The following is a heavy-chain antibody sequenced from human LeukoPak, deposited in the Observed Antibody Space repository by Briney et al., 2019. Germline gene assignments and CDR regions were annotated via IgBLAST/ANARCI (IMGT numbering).Heavy chain of an antibody. CDR1: GYTFTSYD. V-gene: IGHV1-18*01. D-gene: IGHD3-22*01. J-gene: IGHJ4*02. CDR3: ARYYDSSGYDHDY. CDR2: ISPYNGNT. Sequence: ASVKVPCKASGYTFTSYDISWVRQAPGQGLEWMGWISPYNGNTNYAPNLQGRVTMTTDTSTSTAYMELRSLRSDDTAVYYCARYYDSSGYDHDYWGQGTLVTVSS.